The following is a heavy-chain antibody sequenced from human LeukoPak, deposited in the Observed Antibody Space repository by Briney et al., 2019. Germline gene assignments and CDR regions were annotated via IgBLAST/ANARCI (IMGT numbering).Heavy chain of an antibody. J-gene: IGHJ4*02. CDR2: ISGYNGDT. D-gene: IGHD3/OR15-3a*01. V-gene: IGHV1-18*01. CDR3: ARGPHSIRTRYFDD. Sequence: ASVKVSCKASGYTFTNYGINWVRQAPGRGLEWMGWISGYNGDTQYAQKFQGRVTMTTDTSTTTAYMELRSLRSDDTAVYYCARGPHSIRTRYFDDWGQGTLVTVSS. CDR1: GYTFTNYG.